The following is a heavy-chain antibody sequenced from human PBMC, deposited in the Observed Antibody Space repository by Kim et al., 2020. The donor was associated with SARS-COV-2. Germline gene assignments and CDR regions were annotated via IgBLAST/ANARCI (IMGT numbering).Heavy chain of an antibody. D-gene: IGHD4-17*01. CDR3: ARSYGDYYYYGMDV. V-gene: IGHV4-59*01. CDR1: GGSISSDY. J-gene: IGHJ6*02. CDR2: IYYSGST. Sequence: SETLSLTCTVSGGSISSDYWSWIRQPPGKGLEWIGYIYYSGSTNYNPSLKSRLTISLDTSKNQFSLKLSSVPAADTAVYYCARSYGDYYYYGMDVWGQGTTVTVSS.